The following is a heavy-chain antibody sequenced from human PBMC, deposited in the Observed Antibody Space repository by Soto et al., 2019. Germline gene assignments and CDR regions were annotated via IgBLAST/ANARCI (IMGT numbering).Heavy chain of an antibody. V-gene: IGHV1-3*01. J-gene: IGHJ6*02. Sequence: ASVKVCCKASRDTFTSCAMQSVRQAPGQRREWMGWINAGNGNTKYSQKFQGRVTCTRDTSASTAYMELSSLRSEDTAVYYCAVSGITETTLHYYYYGMDVGGQGTTDTVSS. CDR2: INAGNGNT. D-gene: IGHD1-7*01. CDR1: RDTFTSCA. CDR3: AVSGITETTLHYYYYGMDV.